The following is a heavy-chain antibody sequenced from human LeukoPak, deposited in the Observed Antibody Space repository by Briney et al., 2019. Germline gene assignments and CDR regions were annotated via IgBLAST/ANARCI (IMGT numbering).Heavy chain of an antibody. Sequence: GASVKVSCKASGYTFTTYGISWVRLAPGQGLEWMGWISAYNGNTNYAQQFQGRVTMTTDTSMSTAYMELRSLRSDDTAVYYCARDLIAVRPGRFDPWGQGPLVTVSS. CDR1: GYTFTTYG. D-gene: IGHD6-6*01. V-gene: IGHV1-18*01. CDR3: ARDLIAVRPGRFDP. J-gene: IGHJ5*02. CDR2: ISAYNGNT.